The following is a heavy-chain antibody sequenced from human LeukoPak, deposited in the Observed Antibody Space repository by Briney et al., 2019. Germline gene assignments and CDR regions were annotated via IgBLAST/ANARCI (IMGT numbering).Heavy chain of an antibody. V-gene: IGHV6-1*01. D-gene: IGHD5-18*01. Sequence: SQTLSLACAISGDSVSSNSAAWNWIRQSPSRGLEWLGRTYYRSKWYNDYAVSVKSRITINPDTSKNQFSLQLNSVTPEDTAVYYCARESLLWLTDYYYGMDVWGQGTTVTVSS. CDR2: TYYRSKWYN. CDR1: GDSVSSNSAA. CDR3: ARESLLWLTDYYYGMDV. J-gene: IGHJ6*02.